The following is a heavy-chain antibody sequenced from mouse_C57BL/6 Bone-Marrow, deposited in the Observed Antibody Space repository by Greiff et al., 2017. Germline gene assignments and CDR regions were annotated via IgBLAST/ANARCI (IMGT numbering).Heavy chain of an antibody. CDR1: GYAFSSSW. CDR2: IYPGDGDT. CDR3: ARGVKGAWFAY. D-gene: IGHD1-3*01. Sequence: QVQLQQSGPELVKPGASVKISCKASGYAFSSSWMNWVKQRPGTGLEWIGRIYPGDGDTNYNGKFKGKATLTADKSSSTAYMQLSSLTSEDSAVYFCARGVKGAWFAYWGQGTLVTVSA. J-gene: IGHJ3*01. V-gene: IGHV1-82*01.